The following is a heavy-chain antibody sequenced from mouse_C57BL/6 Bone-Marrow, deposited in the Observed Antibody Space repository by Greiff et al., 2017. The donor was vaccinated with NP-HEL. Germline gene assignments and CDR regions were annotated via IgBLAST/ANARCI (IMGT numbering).Heavy chain of an antibody. CDR3: ARHRGYSNYVGFAY. J-gene: IGHJ3*01. Sequence: EVKLVESGGDLVKPGGSLKLSCAASGFTFSSYGMSWVRQTPDKRLEWVATISSGGSYTYYPDSVKGRFTISRDNAKNTLYLQMSSLKSEDTAMYYCARHRGYSNYVGFAYWGQGTLVTVSA. D-gene: IGHD2-5*01. CDR1: GFTFSSYG. CDR2: ISSGGSYT. V-gene: IGHV5-6*02.